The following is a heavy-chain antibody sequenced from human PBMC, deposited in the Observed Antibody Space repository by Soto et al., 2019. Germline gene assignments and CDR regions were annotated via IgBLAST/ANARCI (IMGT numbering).Heavy chain of an antibody. D-gene: IGHD2-8*02. Sequence: QVQLQESGPGLMKPSETLSLTCTVSGGSISGYYWSWIRQAPGKGLEWIGYIYYSGTTNYDPSLKSRVTMSVDTSKNQFSLKLSSVTTADTAVYYCARLTGGTYLSFYCYIGVWGKGTTVTVSS. CDR3: ARLTGGTYLSFYCYIGV. J-gene: IGHJ6*03. CDR1: GGSISGYY. CDR2: IYYSGTT. V-gene: IGHV4-59*01.